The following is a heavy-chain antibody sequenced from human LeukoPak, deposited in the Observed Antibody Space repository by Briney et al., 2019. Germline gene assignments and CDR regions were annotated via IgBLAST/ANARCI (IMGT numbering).Heavy chain of an antibody. CDR2: ISGSGGST. Sequence: GGSLRLSCAASGFTFSSYGMSWVRQAPGKGLEWVSAISGSGGSTYYADSVKGRFTISRDNSKNTLYLQMNSLRAEDTAVYYCRVSLTYYYGSGSPRLGDYWGQGTLVTVSS. V-gene: IGHV3-23*01. J-gene: IGHJ4*02. D-gene: IGHD3-10*01. CDR1: GFTFSSYG. CDR3: RVSLTYYYGSGSPRLGDY.